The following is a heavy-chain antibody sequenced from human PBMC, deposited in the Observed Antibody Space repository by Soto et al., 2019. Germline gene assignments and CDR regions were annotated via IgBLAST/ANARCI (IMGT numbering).Heavy chain of an antibody. CDR2: ISGSGGSI. CDR3: VKGYWKGDV. V-gene: IGHV3-23*01. CDR1: GFTFSTYA. D-gene: IGHD1-1*01. Sequence: EVQLLESGGGLVQPGGSLRLSCAASGFTFSTYAMNWVRQAPGNGLEWVSAISGSGGSIHYADSVKGRFTISRDNSKNTLYLRMNSRRDDDTAVYHCVKGYWKGDVWGQGTTVTVSS. J-gene: IGHJ6*02.